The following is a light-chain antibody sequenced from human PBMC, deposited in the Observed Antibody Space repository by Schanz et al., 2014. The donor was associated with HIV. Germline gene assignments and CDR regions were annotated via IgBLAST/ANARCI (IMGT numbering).Light chain of an antibody. J-gene: IGLJ1*01. CDR2: DDS. CDR1: NSDIDFDYY. Sequence: QSALTQPASVSGSPGQSITISCTGPNSDIDFDYYVSWFQQHPGKAPQLMICDDSRRPSGVSNRFSGSKSDNTASLTISGLQAEDESDYYCCSYAFTITSLYVFGTGTKLTVL. V-gene: IGLV2-14*03. CDR3: CSYAFTITSLYV.